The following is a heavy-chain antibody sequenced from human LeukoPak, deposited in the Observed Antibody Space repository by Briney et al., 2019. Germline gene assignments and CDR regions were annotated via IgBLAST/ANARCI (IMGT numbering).Heavy chain of an antibody. D-gene: IGHD6-6*01. CDR1: GYTFTNYD. J-gene: IGHJ4*02. CDR3: ARTATRRFDY. V-gene: IGHV1-8*01. Sequence: ASVKVSCKTSGYTFTNYDINWVRQATGQGLEWLEWMSPNNGNTGYAQKFQGRVTMTRDTSINAAYMELSSLRSDDTAVYYCARTATRRFDYWGQGTLVTVSS. CDR2: MSPNNGNT.